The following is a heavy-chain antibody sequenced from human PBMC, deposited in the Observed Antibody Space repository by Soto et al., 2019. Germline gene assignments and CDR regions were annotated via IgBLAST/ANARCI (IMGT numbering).Heavy chain of an antibody. V-gene: IGHV1-69*02. CDR2: IIPILGIA. CDR3: ARREGGFDY. CDR1: GGTFSSYT. J-gene: IGHJ4*02. Sequence: QVQLVQSGAEVKKPGSSVKVSCKASGGTFSSYTISWVRQAPGQGLEWMGRIIPILGIANYAQKFQGRVTMSADKSTSTAYMELSSLRSEDTAVYYCARREGGFDYWGQGTLVTVSS. D-gene: IGHD1-26*01.